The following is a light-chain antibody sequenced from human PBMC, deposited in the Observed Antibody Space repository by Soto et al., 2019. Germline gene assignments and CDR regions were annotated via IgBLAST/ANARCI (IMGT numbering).Light chain of an antibody. CDR1: SSDVGGYDV. Sequence: QSVLAHPASVSRSPGQSITISCTRASSDVGGYDVASWCQPHTGTPPKLILYEVTRRPPGFSHRFSGCKSASTASLTISGLQVEDEADDFCGSYSSTTTREVFGTGTKVTVL. CDR3: GSYSSTTTREV. J-gene: IGLJ1*01. V-gene: IGLV2-14*01. CDR2: EVT.